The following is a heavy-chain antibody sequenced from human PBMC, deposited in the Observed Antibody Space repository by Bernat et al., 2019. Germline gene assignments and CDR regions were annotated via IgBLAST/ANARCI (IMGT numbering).Heavy chain of an antibody. J-gene: IGHJ5*02. Sequence: QVQLVESGGGVVQPGRSLRLSCAASGFTFSSYGMHWVRQAPGKGLEWVAVISYDGSNKYYADSVKGRFTISRDNSKNTLYLQMNSLRAEDADVYYCARDSAVYCISTSVYLVFDPWGQGTLVTVSS. CDR2: ISYDGSNK. D-gene: IGHD2-2*01. CDR1: GFTFSSYG. CDR3: ARDSAVYCISTSVYLVFDP. V-gene: IGHV3-30*03.